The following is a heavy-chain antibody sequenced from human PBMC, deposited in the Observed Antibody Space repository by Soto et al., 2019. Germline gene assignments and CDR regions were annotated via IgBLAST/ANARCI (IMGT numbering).Heavy chain of an antibody. CDR3: ARATIPNWNYYGMDV. CDR1: GGSVNSGGYH. CDR2: IYYSGST. D-gene: IGHD1-1*01. Sequence: SETLSLTCTVSGGSVNSGGYHWSWIRQHPGKGLEWIGDIYYSGSTYYNPSLKSRVTISIDTSTNHFSLHLSALTAADTAVYYCARATIPNWNYYGMDVWGQGTTVTV. J-gene: IGHJ6*02. V-gene: IGHV4-31*03.